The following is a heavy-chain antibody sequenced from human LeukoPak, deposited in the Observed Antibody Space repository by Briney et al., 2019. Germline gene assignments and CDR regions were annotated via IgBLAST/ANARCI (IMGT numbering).Heavy chain of an antibody. V-gene: IGHV4-61*02. CDR2: IYTSGST. CDR3: ARDGRLEGCGGDCYPDY. CDR1: GGSISSGSHY. Sequence: SQTLSLTCTVSGGSISSGSHYRSWIRQPAGKGLEWTGRIYTSGSTNYNPSLESRVTISVDTSRNQFSLKLSSVTAADTAVYYCARDGRLEGCGGDCYPDYWGQGTLVTVSS. D-gene: IGHD2-21*01. J-gene: IGHJ4*02.